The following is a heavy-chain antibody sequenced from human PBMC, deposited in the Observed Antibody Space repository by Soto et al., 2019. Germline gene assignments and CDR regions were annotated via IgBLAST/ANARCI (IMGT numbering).Heavy chain of an antibody. CDR1: GYTFTSYY. CDR2: INPSGGST. J-gene: IGHJ6*02. Sequence: ASVKVSCKASGYTFTSYYMHWVRQAPGQGLEWMGIINPSGGSTSYAQKFQGRVTMTRDTSTSTVYMELSSLRSEDTAVYYCARDGRARLITIFGVVTPPYGMDVWGQGTTVTVSS. D-gene: IGHD3-3*01. V-gene: IGHV1-46*01. CDR3: ARDGRARLITIFGVVTPPYGMDV.